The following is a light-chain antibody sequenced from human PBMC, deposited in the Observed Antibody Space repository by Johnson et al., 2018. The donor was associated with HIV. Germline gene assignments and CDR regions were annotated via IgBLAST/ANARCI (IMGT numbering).Light chain of an antibody. CDR1: SSNIGNNY. V-gene: IGLV1-51*02. Sequence: QSVLTQPPSVSAAPGQKVTISCSGSSSNIGNNYVSWYQQLPGTAPKLLIYENNKRPSGIPDRFSGSKSGTSVTMAITGLQTGDEADYYCGTWDSSLSAVFGTGTKVTVL. J-gene: IGLJ1*01. CDR2: ENN. CDR3: GTWDSSLSAV.